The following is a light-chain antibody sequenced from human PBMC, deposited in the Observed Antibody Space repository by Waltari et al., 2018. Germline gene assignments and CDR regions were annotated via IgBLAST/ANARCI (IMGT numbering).Light chain of an antibody. Sequence: ETVMTQSPATLSVSPGERATLSCMASQTVSCILAWYQQKPGQAPMLLIYGASTRATGIPARFSGSGSVTEFTLTISSLQSEDFAVYCCQKYNDWPTFGQGTRLEI. J-gene: IGKJ5*01. V-gene: IGKV3-15*01. CDR2: GAS. CDR3: QKYNDWPT. CDR1: QTVSCI.